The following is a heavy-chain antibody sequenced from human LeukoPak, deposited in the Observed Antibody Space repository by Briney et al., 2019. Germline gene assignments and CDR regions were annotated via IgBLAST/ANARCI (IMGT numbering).Heavy chain of an antibody. CDR1: GYTFTSYG. J-gene: IGHJ4*02. CDR3: ARDPLISSRYYFDY. CDR2: ISAYNGNT. V-gene: IGHV1-18*04. D-gene: IGHD6-13*01. Sequence: ASVKVSCKASGYTFTSYGISWVRQAPGQGLEWMGWISAYNGNTNYAQKLQGRVTMTTDTSTSTAYMELRSLRSDDTAVYYCARDPLISSRYYFDYWGQGTLVTVSS.